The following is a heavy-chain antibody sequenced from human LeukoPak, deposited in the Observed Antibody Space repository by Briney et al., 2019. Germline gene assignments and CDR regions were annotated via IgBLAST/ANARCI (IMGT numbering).Heavy chain of an antibody. J-gene: IGHJ3*02. CDR3: ARYEQQLVGFDI. D-gene: IGHD6-13*01. CDR2: IIPILGIA. V-gene: IGHV1-69*02. CDR1: GGTFSIYT. Sequence: SVKVSCKASGGTFSIYTISWVRQAPGQGLEWMGRIIPILGIANYAQKFQGRVTITADKSTSTAYMELSSLRSEDTAVYYCARYEQQLVGFDIWGQGTMVTVSS.